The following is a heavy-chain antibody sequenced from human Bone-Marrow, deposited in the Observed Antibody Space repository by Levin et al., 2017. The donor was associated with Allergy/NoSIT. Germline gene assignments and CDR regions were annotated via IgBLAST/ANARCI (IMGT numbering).Heavy chain of an antibody. CDR3: GRGNRGIDY. CDR2: IYHTGAT. V-gene: IGHV4-30-4*01. CDR1: GGSLSSGDYY. Sequence: SETLSLTCTVSGGSLSSGDYYWSWIRQPPGKGLEWIGYIYHTGATYYNPSLKTRLFMSVDTSKNQFSLNLNSVTVADTAVYYCGRGNRGIDYWGQGTLVTVSS. J-gene: IGHJ4*02.